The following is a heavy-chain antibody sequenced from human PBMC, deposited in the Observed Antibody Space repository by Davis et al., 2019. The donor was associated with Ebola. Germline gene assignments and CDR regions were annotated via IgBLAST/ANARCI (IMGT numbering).Heavy chain of an antibody. J-gene: IGHJ4*02. D-gene: IGHD5-12*01. V-gene: IGHV3-20*04. Sequence: PGGSLRLSCAASGFKFDDYGMAWVRQVPGKGLEWVSGINWMGGSEGYLDSVKGRFTISRDNAKNSLSLQMDSLRAEDTAFYYCARGAHSGYDWADYWGQGTLVTVSS. CDR3: ARGAHSGYDWADY. CDR2: INWMGGSE. CDR1: GFKFDDYG.